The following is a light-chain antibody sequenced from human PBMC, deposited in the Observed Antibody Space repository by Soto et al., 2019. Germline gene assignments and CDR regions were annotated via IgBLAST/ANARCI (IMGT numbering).Light chain of an antibody. CDR3: QQYSVWPLT. V-gene: IGKV3D-15*01. J-gene: IGKJ4*01. CDR1: ESVGNN. Sequence: EIVMTQSPATLSVSPGERATLSCRASESVGNNLAWYQQKPGQPPRLLIFGASTRATGIPARFSGSGSEAEFALTISTLQSEDFAVYYCQQYSVWPLTFGGGTKVDIK. CDR2: GAS.